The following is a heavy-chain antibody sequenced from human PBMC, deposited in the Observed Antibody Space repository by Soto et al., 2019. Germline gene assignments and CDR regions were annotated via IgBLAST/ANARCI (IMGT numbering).Heavy chain of an antibody. V-gene: IGHV4-39*01. J-gene: IGHJ4*02. CDR1: GGSISSSSYY. Sequence: QLQLQESGPGLVKPSETPSLTCTVSGGSISSSSYYWGWIRQPPGKGLEWIGSIYHSGSTYYNSSLTSRVTISVDTSTNQFSLKLSSVTAADTAVYYCARQRSDGLYSTGWSVFDYWGQGTLVTVSS. CDR3: ARQRSDGLYSTGWSVFDY. D-gene: IGHD6-19*01. CDR2: IYHSGST.